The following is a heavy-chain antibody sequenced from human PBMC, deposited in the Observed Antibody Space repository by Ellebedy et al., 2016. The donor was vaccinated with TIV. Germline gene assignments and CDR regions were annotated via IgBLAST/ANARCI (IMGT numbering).Heavy chain of an antibody. CDR2: TYFRSKWFT. Sequence: SQTLSLTCAISGDSVSSDSAAWNWIRRSPSRGLEWLGRTYFRSKWFTDDVIYVRSRITIKPATSKNQFSLQLDSVTPEDTAVYYCAREIIAADGRTRIFDCWGQGTLVTVSS. CDR1: GDSVSSDSAA. CDR3: AREIIAADGRTRIFDC. V-gene: IGHV6-1*01. D-gene: IGHD6-13*01. J-gene: IGHJ4*02.